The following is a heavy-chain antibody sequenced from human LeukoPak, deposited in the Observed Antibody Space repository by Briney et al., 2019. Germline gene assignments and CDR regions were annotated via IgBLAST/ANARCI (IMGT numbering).Heavy chain of an antibody. D-gene: IGHD4-23*01. CDR1: GYTFTSYG. CDR3: ARSRLRWSSHYYYYYYMDV. CDR2: ISAYNDNT. Sequence: GASVKDSCKASGYTFTSYGISWVLQAPGQGLEWMGWISAYNDNTNYAQKLQGRVTMTTDTSTSTAYMELRSLRSDDTAVYYCARSRLRWSSHYYYYYYMDVWGKGTTVTVSS. V-gene: IGHV1-18*01. J-gene: IGHJ6*03.